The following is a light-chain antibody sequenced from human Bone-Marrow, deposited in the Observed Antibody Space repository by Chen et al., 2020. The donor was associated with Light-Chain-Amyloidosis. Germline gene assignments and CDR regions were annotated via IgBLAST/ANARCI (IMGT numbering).Light chain of an antibody. Sequence: SNELTQPPSVSVSPGQTARLACSGHNLGDKDVCWYQQKPGQSPVLVMYQDSKRPTGIPERFSGPTSGNTAALTISGTQAMDEADYYCQAWDSSTVVFGGGTKLTLV. CDR3: QAWDSSTVV. V-gene: IGLV3-1*01. CDR1: NLGDKD. CDR2: QDS. J-gene: IGLJ2*01.